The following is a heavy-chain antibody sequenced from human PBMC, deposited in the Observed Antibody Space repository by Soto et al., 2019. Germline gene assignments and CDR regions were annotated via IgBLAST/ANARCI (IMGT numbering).Heavy chain of an antibody. Sequence: QVQLVQSGAEVRKPGSSVKVSCKASGGTFSNSAITWVRQAPGQGLEWVGGIIPIFGSTNYAQKFQGRVTSTAAESTSTSYMELSSLPSEDTAVYYCARDGDLRSDFWSGPLGGGWFDPWGQGTLVTVSS. CDR2: IIPIFGST. CDR1: GGTFSNSA. J-gene: IGHJ5*02. D-gene: IGHD3-3*01. CDR3: ARDGDLRSDFWSGPLGGGWFDP. V-gene: IGHV1-69*12.